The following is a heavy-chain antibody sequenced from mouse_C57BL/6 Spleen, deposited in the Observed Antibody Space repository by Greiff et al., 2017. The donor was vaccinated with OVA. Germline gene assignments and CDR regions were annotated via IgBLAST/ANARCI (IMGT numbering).Heavy chain of an antibody. CDR2: IYPGSGNT. CDR3: ARTTTVVADAMDY. V-gene: IGHV1-66*01. CDR1: GYSFTSYY. Sequence: QVQLQQSGPELVKPGASVKISCKASGYSFTSYYIHWVKQRPGQGLEWIGWIYPGSGNTKYNEKFKGKATLTADTSSSTAYMQLSSLTSEDSAVYYCARTTTVVADAMDYWGQGTSVTVSS. D-gene: IGHD1-1*01. J-gene: IGHJ4*01.